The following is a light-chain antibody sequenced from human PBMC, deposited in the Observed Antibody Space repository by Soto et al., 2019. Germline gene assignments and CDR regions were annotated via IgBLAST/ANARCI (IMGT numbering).Light chain of an antibody. CDR1: QTVHNAY. CDR3: QQYGSSPTT. Sequence: EIVLTQSPGTLSLSPGERASLSCRASQTVHNAYLAWYQQKSGQAPRLPIFGASSRATGIPDRFSGSGSGTDFTLTISRLEPEDFAVYYCQQYGSSPTTFGQGTRLDIK. CDR2: GAS. V-gene: IGKV3-20*01. J-gene: IGKJ5*01.